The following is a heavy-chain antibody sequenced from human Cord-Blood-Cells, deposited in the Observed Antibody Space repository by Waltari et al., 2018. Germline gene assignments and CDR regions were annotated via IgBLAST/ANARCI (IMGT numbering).Heavy chain of an antibody. Sequence: QVQLQQWGAGLLKPSETLSLTCAVYGGSFSGYSWSWIRQPPGKGLEWIGEINHSGSTNYNPSLKSRVTISVDTSKNQFSLKLSSVTAADTAVYYCARGQLGRPGYWGQGTLVTISS. V-gene: IGHV4-34*01. D-gene: IGHD1-1*01. J-gene: IGHJ4*02. CDR2: INHSGST. CDR3: ARGQLGRPGY. CDR1: GGSFSGYS.